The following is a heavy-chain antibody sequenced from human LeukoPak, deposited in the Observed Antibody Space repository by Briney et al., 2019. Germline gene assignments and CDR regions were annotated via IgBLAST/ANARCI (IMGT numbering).Heavy chain of an antibody. CDR3: ARDQGSLTRSWYTGY. D-gene: IGHD6-13*01. CDR2: INPSSGDT. V-gene: IGHV1-2*06. J-gene: IGHJ4*02. CDR1: GYTFTGYH. Sequence: ASVKVSCKASGYTFTGYHIHWVRQAPGQGLEWMGRINPSSGDTNFAHKFQGRVTMTRDTSITTAYMDLSSLTPDDTAVYFCARDQGSLTRSWYTGYWGQGTQVTVSS.